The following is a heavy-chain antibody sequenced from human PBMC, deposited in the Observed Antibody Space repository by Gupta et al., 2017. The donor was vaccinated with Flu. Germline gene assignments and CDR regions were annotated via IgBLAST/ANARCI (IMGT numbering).Heavy chain of an antibody. CDR2: IYYSGST. J-gene: IGHJ5*02. Sequence: QPPGKGLEWIGYIYYSGSTNYNPSLKSRVTISVDTSKNQFSLKLSSVTAADTAVYYCARGRIAAPEVWFDPWGQGTLVTVSS. D-gene: IGHD6-13*01. V-gene: IGHV4-59*01. CDR3: ARGRIAAPEVWFDP.